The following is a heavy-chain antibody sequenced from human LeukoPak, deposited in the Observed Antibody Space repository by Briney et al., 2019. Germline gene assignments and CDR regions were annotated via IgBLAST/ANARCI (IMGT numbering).Heavy chain of an antibody. CDR1: GFTFTDYY. CDR3: ARPNSGSSPDVVDY. Sequence: GGSLRLSCAASGFTFTDYYMSWISQAPGKGLEWVSYISTSSSYTKYADSVKGRFTIFRDNAKNSLYMQMNGLRAEDTAVYYCARPNSGSSPDVVDYWGQGTLVTVSS. CDR2: ISTSSSYT. V-gene: IGHV3-11*03. J-gene: IGHJ4*02. D-gene: IGHD1-26*01.